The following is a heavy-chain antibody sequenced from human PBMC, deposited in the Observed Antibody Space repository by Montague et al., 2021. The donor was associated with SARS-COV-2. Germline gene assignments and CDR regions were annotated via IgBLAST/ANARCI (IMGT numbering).Heavy chain of an antibody. V-gene: IGHV4-59*01. CDR1: GGSINRYY. CDR2: IYFRGSA. D-gene: IGHD2/OR15-2a*01. Sequence: SETLSLTCTVSGGSINRYYWFWIRQPPGKGLEWIGYIYFRGSANYNPSLKSRVTISVDTSKNQISLKLKSVTAADTAVYYCARDVRCNCLDPWGQGTLVTVSS. J-gene: IGHJ5*02. CDR3: ARDVRCNCLDP.